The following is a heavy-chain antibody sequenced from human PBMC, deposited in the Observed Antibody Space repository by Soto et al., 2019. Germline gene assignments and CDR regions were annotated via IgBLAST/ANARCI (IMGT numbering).Heavy chain of an antibody. CDR1: GYTFTGYY. CDR3: AREVNDYGDYEDYYYYGMDV. J-gene: IGHJ6*02. V-gene: IGHV1-2*04. CDR2: INPNSGGT. Sequence: ASVKVSCKASGYTFTGYYMHLVRQAPGQGLEWMGWINPNSGGTNYAQKFQGWVTMTRDTSISTAYMELSRLRSDDTAVYYCAREVNDYGDYEDYYYYGMDVWGQGTTVTVSS. D-gene: IGHD4-17*01.